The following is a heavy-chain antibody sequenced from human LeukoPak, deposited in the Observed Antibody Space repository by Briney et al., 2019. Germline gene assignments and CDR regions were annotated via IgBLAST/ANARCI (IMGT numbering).Heavy chain of an antibody. CDR1: GYTFTSSY. V-gene: IGHV1-18*01. J-gene: IGHJ4*02. D-gene: IGHD1-26*01. CDR2: VSAYNGKT. CDR3: ARGGTYYPCIDY. Sequence: ASVKVSCKASGYTFTSSYINWVRQAPGQGLEWMGWVSAYNGKTSYVQSFQGRVTMTTDSSTNTAYMDLTSLTSDDTAVYYCARGGTYYPCIDYWGQGTLVTVSS.